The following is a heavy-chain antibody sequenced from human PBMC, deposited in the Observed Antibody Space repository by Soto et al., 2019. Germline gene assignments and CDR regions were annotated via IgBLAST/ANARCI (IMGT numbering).Heavy chain of an antibody. CDR1: GFTFSIYS. D-gene: IGHD2-8*01. CDR2: MSSSSSSI. J-gene: IGHJ3*02. V-gene: IGHV3-21*01. Sequence: ARGSLLLSCACSGFTFSIYSMTWIRQAPGQGLAWVSSMSSSSSSIYYADSVKGRFTISRDNAKNSLYLQMNSLRAEDTAVYYCASGLTRALMVIGPDDAFDIWGQGTMVTVSS. CDR3: ASGLTRALMVIGPDDAFDI.